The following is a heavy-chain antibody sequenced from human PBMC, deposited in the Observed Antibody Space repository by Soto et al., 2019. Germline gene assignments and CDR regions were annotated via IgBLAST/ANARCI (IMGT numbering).Heavy chain of an antibody. J-gene: IGHJ6*02. Sequence: KSSDKFQDRVSMTTDTSTGTAYMELRSLSSDDTAVYYCARGHGEIIGAMDVWGQGTAVTVSS. D-gene: IGHD3-3*01. CDR3: ARGHGEIIGAMDV. V-gene: IGHV1-18*01.